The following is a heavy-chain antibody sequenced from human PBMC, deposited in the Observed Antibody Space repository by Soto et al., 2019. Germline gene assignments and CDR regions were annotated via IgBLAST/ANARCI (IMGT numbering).Heavy chain of an antibody. CDR2: ISSSGSTI. CDR3: ARSGYDSSGYYYSSPSDWFDP. D-gene: IGHD3-22*01. Sequence: QVQLVESGGGLVKPGGSLRLSCAASGFTFSDYYMSWIRQAPGKGLEWVSYISSSGSTIYYADSVKGRFTISRDNAKNSLYLQINSLRAEDTAVYYCARSGYDSSGYYYSSPSDWFDPWGQGTLVTVSS. J-gene: IGHJ5*02. V-gene: IGHV3-11*01. CDR1: GFTFSDYY.